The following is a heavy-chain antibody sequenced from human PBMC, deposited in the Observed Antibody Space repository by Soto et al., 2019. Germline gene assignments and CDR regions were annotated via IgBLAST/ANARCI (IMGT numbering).Heavy chain of an antibody. V-gene: IGHV1-8*02. CDR1: GFTFSAYY. CDR3: ARQSVVVPAATNYGHYYYYYYMDV. CDR2: MNPNSGNT. D-gene: IGHD2-2*01. J-gene: IGHJ6*03. Sequence: ASVKVSCKASGFTFSAYYIYWVRQATGQVLEWMGWMNPNSGNTGYAQKFQGRVTMTRNTSISTAYMELSSLRSEDTAVYYCARQSVVVPAATNYGHYYYYYYMDVWGKGTTVTVSS.